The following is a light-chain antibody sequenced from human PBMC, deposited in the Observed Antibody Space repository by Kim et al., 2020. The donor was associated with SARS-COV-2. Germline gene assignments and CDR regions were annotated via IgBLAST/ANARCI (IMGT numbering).Light chain of an antibody. J-gene: IGLJ2*01. V-gene: IGLV1-44*01. CDR1: FPDIGSNP. Sequence: QLVLTQPPSASGTPGQRVSISCSGSFPDIGSNPVNWYQQLPGAAPQLLIYNDDLRPSGVPDRFSASKSGTSASLAISGLQSEDEADYYCAAWHDSLRSVLFGGGTQLTVL. CDR3: AAWHDSLRSVL. CDR2: NDD.